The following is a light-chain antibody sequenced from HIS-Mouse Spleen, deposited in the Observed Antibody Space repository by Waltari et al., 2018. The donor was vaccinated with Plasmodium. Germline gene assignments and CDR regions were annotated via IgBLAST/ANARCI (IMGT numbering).Light chain of an antibody. Sequence: EIVMTHSPSTLSVSPGELSTLSCRASQSVSSNLAWYQQKPGQAPRLLIYGASTRATGIPARFSGSGSGTEFTLTISSLQSEDFAVDYCQQYNNWSFTFGNGTKVDIK. CDR2: GAS. CDR1: QSVSSN. J-gene: IGKJ3*01. V-gene: IGKV3-15*01. CDR3: QQYNNWSFT.